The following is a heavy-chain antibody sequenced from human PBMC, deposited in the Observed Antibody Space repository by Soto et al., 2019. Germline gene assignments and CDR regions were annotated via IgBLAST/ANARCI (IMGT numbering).Heavy chain of an antibody. V-gene: IGHV4-31*03. CDR2: IYYSGST. CDR1: GGSISSGGYY. Sequence: QVQLQESGPGLVKPSQTLSLTCTVSGGSISSGGYYWSWIRQHPGKGLEWIGYIYYSGSTYYNPSLKSRVTISVDTSKNQFSLKLSSVTAADTAVHYCARGVRTYDSSGYYYEDSFDPWGQGTLVTVSS. D-gene: IGHD3-22*01. CDR3: ARGVRTYDSSGYYYEDSFDP. J-gene: IGHJ5*02.